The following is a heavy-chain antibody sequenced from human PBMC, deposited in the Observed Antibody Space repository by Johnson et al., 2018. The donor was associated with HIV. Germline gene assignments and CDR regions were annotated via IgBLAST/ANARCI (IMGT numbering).Heavy chain of an antibody. Sequence: QVQLVESGGGVVQPGRSLRLSCAASGFTFRSHAMHWVRQAPGKGLEWVAVISYDGNNKFQADSVKGRFTISRDNSKNTLYLQMNSLRAEDTAVYYCAKGYSSSGYWVTPNDAFDLWGQGTMVTVSS. CDR1: GFTFRSHA. J-gene: IGHJ3*01. D-gene: IGHD3-22*01. V-gene: IGHV3-30-3*01. CDR3: AKGYSSSGYWVTPNDAFDL. CDR2: ISYDGNNK.